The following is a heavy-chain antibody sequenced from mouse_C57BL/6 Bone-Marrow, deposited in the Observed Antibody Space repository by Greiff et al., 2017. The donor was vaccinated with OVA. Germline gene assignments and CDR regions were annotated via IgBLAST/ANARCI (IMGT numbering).Heavy chain of an antibody. J-gene: IGHJ3*01. V-gene: IGHV5-4*01. D-gene: IGHD2-5*01. CDR1: GFTFSSYA. CDR2: ISDGGSYT. Sequence: EVQGVESGGGLVKPGGSLKLSCAASGFTFSSYAMSWVRQTPEKRLEWVATISDGGSYTYYPDNVKGRFTISRDNAKTNLYLQMSHLKSEDTAMYYCARDRDSKGFAYWGQGTLVTVSA. CDR3: ARDRDSKGFAY.